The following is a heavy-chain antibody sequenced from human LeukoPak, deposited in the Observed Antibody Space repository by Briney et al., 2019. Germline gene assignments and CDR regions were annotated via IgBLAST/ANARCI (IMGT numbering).Heavy chain of an antibody. D-gene: IGHD3-9*01. CDR3: ARMAYDILTGYFQPNWFDP. J-gene: IGHJ5*02. CDR2: ISGYNGNI. Sequence: GASVKVSCKASGYTFINYGISWVRQAPGQGLEWMGWISGYNGNIKIVQKFRGRVTMTTDTSTSTAYMGLRSLRSDDTAVYYCARMAYDILTGYFQPNWFDPWGQGTLVTVSS. V-gene: IGHV1-18*01. CDR1: GYTFINYG.